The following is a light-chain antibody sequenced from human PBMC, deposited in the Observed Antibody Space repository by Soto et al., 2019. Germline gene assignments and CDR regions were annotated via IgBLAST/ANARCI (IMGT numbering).Light chain of an antibody. J-gene: IGLJ2*01. CDR2: DVT. V-gene: IGLV2-14*01. Sequence: QSVLTQPASVSGSPGQSITISCTGTSSDVGGYNYVSWYQQHPGKAPKLMIYDVTNRPSGVSNRFSGSKSGNTASLTISGLQAEDEADYYCNSYTSSTTVVFGGGTNVTVL. CDR1: SSDVGGYNY. CDR3: NSYTSSTTVV.